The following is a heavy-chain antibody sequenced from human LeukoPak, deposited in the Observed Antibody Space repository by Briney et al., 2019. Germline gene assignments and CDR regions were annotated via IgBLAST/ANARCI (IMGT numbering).Heavy chain of an antibody. D-gene: IGHD7-27*01. CDR2: IYYSGST. CDR1: GGSISSYY. CDR3: AKHITGINSGSDY. Sequence: SETLSLTRTVSGGSISSYYWSWIRQPPGKGLEWIGYIYYSGSTNYSPSLKSRVTISVDTSKNQFSLKLSSVTAADTAIYYCAKHITGINSGSDYWGQGTLVTVSS. J-gene: IGHJ4*02. V-gene: IGHV4-59*08.